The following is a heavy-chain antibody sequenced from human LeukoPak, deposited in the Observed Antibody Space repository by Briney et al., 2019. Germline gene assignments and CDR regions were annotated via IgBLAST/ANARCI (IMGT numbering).Heavy chain of an antibody. CDR2: IIPIFGTA. D-gene: IGHD2-2*02. J-gene: IGHJ5*02. CDR1: GGTFSSYA. Sequence: VASVKVSCKASGGTFSSYAISWARQAPGQGLEWMGGIIPIFGTANYAQKFQGRVTITADESTSTAYMELSGLRSEDTAVYYCARALHLYPFDPWGQGTLVTVSS. V-gene: IGHV1-69*13. CDR3: ARALHLYPFDP.